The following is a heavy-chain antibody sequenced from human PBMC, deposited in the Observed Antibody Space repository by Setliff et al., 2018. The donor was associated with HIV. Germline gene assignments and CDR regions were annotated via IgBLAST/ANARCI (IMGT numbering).Heavy chain of an antibody. CDR2: IHTSGST. Sequence: SETLSLTCTVSGSSISSGSYYWSWIRQPAGEGLEWIGQIHTSGSTNYNPSLKSRVTISIDTSNNQFSLQLSSVTAADTAVYYCARRTYGSGRSDPWGQGTLVTVSS. CDR1: GSSISSGSYY. J-gene: IGHJ5*02. CDR3: ARRTYGSGRSDP. V-gene: IGHV4-61*09. D-gene: IGHD6-19*01.